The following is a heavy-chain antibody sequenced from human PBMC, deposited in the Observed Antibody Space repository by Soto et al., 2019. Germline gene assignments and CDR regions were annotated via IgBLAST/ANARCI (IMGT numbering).Heavy chain of an antibody. J-gene: IGHJ5*01. CDR3: AKTPHYDSSGYYSWFDS. V-gene: IGHV1-24*01. Sequence: ASVKVSCKVSGYTLTELSMHWVRQAPGKGLEWMGGFDPEDGETIYAQKFQGRVTMTEDTSTDTAYMELRSLRSDDTAVYYCAKTPHYDSSGYYSWFDSWGQGTLVTVSS. CDR1: GYTLTELS. CDR2: FDPEDGET. D-gene: IGHD3-22*01.